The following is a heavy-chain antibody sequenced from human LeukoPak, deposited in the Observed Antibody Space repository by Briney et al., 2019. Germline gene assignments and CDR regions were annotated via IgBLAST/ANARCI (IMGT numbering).Heavy chain of an antibody. Sequence: SETLSLTCTVSGGSISSYYWSWIRQPPGKALEWIGYIYYSGTTNYNPSLKSRVTISVDTSKNQFSLKLSSVTAADTAVYYCAREVYGVPRQVHFDYWGQGTLVTVSS. V-gene: IGHV4-59*01. J-gene: IGHJ4*02. CDR3: AREVYGVPRQVHFDY. CDR2: IYYSGTT. CDR1: GGSISSYY. D-gene: IGHD4-17*01.